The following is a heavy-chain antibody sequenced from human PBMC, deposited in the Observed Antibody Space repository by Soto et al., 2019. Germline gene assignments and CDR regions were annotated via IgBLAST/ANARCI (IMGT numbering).Heavy chain of an antibody. J-gene: IGHJ5*02. CDR2: IIPILGIA. V-gene: IGHV1-69*02. Sequence: QVQLVQSGAEVKKPGSSVKVSCKASGGTFSSYTISWVRQAPGQGLEWMGRIIPILGIANYAQKFQGRVTITADKSTSTAYMELSSLRSEDTAVYYCARALSSIYGGWFDPWGQGTLVTVSS. CDR1: GGTFSSYT. CDR3: ARALSSIYGGWFDP. D-gene: IGHD6-13*01.